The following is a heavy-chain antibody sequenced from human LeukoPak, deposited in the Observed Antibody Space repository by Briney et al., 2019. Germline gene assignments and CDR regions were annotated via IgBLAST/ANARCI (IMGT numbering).Heavy chain of an antibody. CDR1: GYTFTSYG. Sequence: GASVKVSCKASGYTFTSYGISWVRQAPGQGLEWMGWISAYNGNTNYAQELQGRVTMTTDTSTSTAYMELRSLRSDDTAVYYCARFAQLWLRYYYGMDVWGKGTTVTVSS. D-gene: IGHD5-18*01. J-gene: IGHJ6*04. CDR3: ARFAQLWLRYYYGMDV. CDR2: ISAYNGNT. V-gene: IGHV1-18*04.